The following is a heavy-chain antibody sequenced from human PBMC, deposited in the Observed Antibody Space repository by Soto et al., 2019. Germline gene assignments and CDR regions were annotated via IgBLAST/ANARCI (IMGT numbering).Heavy chain of an antibody. D-gene: IGHD6-13*01. J-gene: IGHJ6*02. V-gene: IGHV1-8*01. Sequence: GASVKVSCKASGYTFTSYDINWVRQATGQGPEWMGWMNPNSGNTGYAQKFQGRVTMTRNTSISTVYMELSSLRSEDTAVYYCARRGYSSSWYYYYYYGMDVWGQGTTVTVSS. CDR3: ARRGYSSSWYYYYYYGMDV. CDR2: MNPNSGNT. CDR1: GYTFTSYD.